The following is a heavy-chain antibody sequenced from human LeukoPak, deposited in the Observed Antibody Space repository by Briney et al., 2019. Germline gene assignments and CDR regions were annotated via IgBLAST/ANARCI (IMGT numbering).Heavy chain of an antibody. CDR1: GYTFTSYY. V-gene: IGHV1-46*01. J-gene: IGHJ4*02. Sequence: ASVKVSCKASGYTFTSYYMHWVRHAPGQRLEWMGKINPSGGSTNYAQKFQGRVTMTRDTSTSTVYMELSSLRSEDTAVYYCASAAPHFDYWGQGTLVTVSS. CDR3: ASAAPHFDY. D-gene: IGHD2-15*01. CDR2: INPSGGST.